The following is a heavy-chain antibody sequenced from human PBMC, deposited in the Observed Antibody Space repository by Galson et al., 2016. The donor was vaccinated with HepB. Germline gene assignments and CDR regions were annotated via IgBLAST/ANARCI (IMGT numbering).Heavy chain of an antibody. J-gene: IGHJ4*02. V-gene: IGHV6-1*01. CDR2: TYYRPKWYN. CDR1: GDSVSSDSTS. Sequence: CAISGDSVSSDSTSWNWIRQSPSRGLEWLGRTYYRPKWYNDYAASVESRITINPDTSNNQFFLRLDSVTPEDTAVYYCARGSTLHSWGQGTLVTVSS. CDR3: ARGSTLHS. D-gene: IGHD1-26*01.